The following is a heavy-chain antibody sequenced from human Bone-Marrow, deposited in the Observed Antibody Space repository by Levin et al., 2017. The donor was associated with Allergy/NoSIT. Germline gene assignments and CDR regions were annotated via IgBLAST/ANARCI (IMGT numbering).Heavy chain of an antibody. V-gene: IGHV1-8*01. CDR1: GYTFTSYD. CDR3: ARGQTIIGDFDY. J-gene: IGHJ4*02. D-gene: IGHD1-14*01. Sequence: ASVKVSCKASGYTFTSYDINWVRQATGQGLEWMGWMNPNSGNTGYAQKFQGRVTMTRNTSISTAYMELSSLRSEDTAVYYCARGQTIIGDFDYWGQGTLVTVSS. CDR2: MNPNSGNT.